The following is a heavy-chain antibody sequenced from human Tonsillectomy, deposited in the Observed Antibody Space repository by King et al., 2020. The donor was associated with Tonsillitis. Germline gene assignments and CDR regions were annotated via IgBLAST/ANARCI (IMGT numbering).Heavy chain of an antibody. CDR2: INSDGSGT. CDR1: GFTFSSYW. CDR3: AREVGATGIDY. Sequence: VQLVESGGGLVQPGGSLRLSCAASGFTFSSYWMHWFRQAPGKGLVWVSRINSDGSGTSYADSVKGRFTISRDNAKNTLYLQMNSLRAEDTAVYYCAREVGATGIDYWGQGTLVTVSS. V-gene: IGHV3-74*01. J-gene: IGHJ4*02. D-gene: IGHD1-26*01.